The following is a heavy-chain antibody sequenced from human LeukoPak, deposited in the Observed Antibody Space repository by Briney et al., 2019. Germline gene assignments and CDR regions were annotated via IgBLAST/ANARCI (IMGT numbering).Heavy chain of an antibody. CDR3: ARDSEQELRYVIGHFDY. J-gene: IGHJ4*02. D-gene: IGHD1-7*01. CDR2: ISSSSSYI. CDR1: GFTFSSYS. V-gene: IGHV3-21*01. Sequence: KPGGSLRLSCAASGFTFSSYSTKWVRQAPGKGLEWVSSISSSSSYIYYADSVKGRFTISRDNAKNSLYLQMNSLRAEDTAVYYCARDSEQELRYVIGHFDYWGQGTLVTVSS.